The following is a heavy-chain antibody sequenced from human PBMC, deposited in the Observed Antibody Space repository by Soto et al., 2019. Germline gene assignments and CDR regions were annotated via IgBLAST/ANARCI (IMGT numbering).Heavy chain of an antibody. Sequence: GTSVKVSCKASGGTFSSYAISWVRQAPGQGLEWMGGIIPIFGTANYAQKFQGRVTITADESTSTAYMELSSLRSEDTAVYYCARGSDDSSGYYPNLYYFDYWGQGTLVTVSS. CDR2: IIPIFGTA. CDR3: ARGSDDSSGYYPNLYYFDY. V-gene: IGHV1-69*13. J-gene: IGHJ4*02. D-gene: IGHD3-22*01. CDR1: GGTFSSYA.